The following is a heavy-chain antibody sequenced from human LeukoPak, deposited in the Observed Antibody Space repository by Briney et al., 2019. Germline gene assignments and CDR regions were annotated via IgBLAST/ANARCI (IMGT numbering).Heavy chain of an antibody. CDR1: GYTFTSYY. CDR2: INPNSGGT. J-gene: IGHJ4*02. CDR3: ARVGYYDSSGYPTTSVLVFDY. Sequence: ASVKVSCKASGYTFTSYYMHWVRQAPGQGLEWMGWINPNSGGTNYAQKFQGRVTMTRDTSISTAYMELSRLRSDDTAVYYCARVGYYDSSGYPTTSVLVFDYWGQGTLVTVSS. V-gene: IGHV1-2*02. D-gene: IGHD3-22*01.